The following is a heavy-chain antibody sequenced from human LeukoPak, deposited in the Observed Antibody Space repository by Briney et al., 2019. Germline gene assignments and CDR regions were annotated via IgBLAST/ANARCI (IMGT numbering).Heavy chain of an antibody. J-gene: IGHJ4*02. CDR1: GYTFTGYY. CDR2: INPNSGGT. V-gene: IGHV1-2*02. D-gene: IGHD6-6*01. Sequence: ASVTVSCKASGYTFTGYYMHWVRQAPGQGLEWMGWINPNSGGTNYAQKFQGRVTMTRDTSISTAYMELSRLRSDDTAVYYCARAAQLAARRTYFEYWGQGTLVTVAS. CDR3: ARAAQLAARRTYFEY.